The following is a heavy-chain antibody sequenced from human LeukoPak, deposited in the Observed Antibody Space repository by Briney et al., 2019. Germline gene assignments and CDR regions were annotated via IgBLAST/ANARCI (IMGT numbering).Heavy chain of an antibody. D-gene: IGHD1-14*01. V-gene: IGHV3-53*01. Sequence: GGSLRLSCAASGFTVITNDMTWVRQAPGNGREWVPVLYSDGNTKYADSVQGRFTISRDNSKNTLYLEMNSLSPDDTAVYYCARGVEPLAANTLAYWGQGTLVTVSS. J-gene: IGHJ4*02. CDR2: LYSDGNT. CDR1: GFTVITND. CDR3: ARGVEPLAANTLAY.